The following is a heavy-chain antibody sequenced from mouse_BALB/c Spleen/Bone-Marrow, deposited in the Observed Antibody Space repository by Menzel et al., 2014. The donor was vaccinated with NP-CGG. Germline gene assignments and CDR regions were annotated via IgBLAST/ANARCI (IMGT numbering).Heavy chain of an antibody. V-gene: IGHV1-4*02. CDR2: INPSSDYA. Sequence: QVQLQQSAAELARPGASVKMSCKASGYTFSSYTMHWVKQRPGQDLEWIGFINPSSDYAEYNQKFKDKTTLTADKSSSTAYMQLSSLTSEDSAVYYCAKPTVVADFDYWGQGTTLTVSS. D-gene: IGHD1-1*01. CDR3: AKPTVVADFDY. J-gene: IGHJ2*01. CDR1: GYTFSSYT.